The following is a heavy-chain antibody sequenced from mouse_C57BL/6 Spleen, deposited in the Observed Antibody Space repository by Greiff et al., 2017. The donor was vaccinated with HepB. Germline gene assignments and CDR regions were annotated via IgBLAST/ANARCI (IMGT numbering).Heavy chain of an antibody. CDR2: IHPNSGST. CDR3: AAYYSNYEAMDY. CDR1: GYTFTSYW. D-gene: IGHD2-5*01. V-gene: IGHV1-64*01. J-gene: IGHJ4*01. Sequence: QVQLQQPGAELVKPGASVKLSCKASGYTFTSYWMHWVKQRPGQGLEWIGMIHPNSGSTNYNEKFKSKATLTVDKSSSTAYMQLSSLTSEDSAVYYGAAYYSNYEAMDYWGQGTSVTVSS.